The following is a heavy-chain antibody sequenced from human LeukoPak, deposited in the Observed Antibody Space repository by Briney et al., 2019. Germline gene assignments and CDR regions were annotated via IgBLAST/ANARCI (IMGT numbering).Heavy chain of an antibody. CDR3: AKGSAHYWSGYQYDYYYYMDV. V-gene: IGHV3-23*01. CDR1: GFTFSSYA. Sequence: GGSLRLSCAASGFTFSSYALNWVRQAPAKGLDWVSVISGCGCSSCSAHYVKRRFTISRDNSTNTRYLQMNSLRAEDTAIYYCAKGSAHYWSGYQYDYYYYMDVWGKGPTVTVSS. CDR2: ISGCGCSS. J-gene: IGHJ6*03. D-gene: IGHD3-3*02.